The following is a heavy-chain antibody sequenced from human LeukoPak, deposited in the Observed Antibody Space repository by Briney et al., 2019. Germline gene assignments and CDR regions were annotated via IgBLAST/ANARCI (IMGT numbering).Heavy chain of an antibody. D-gene: IGHD3-16*01. Sequence: SVKVSCKASGGTFISYAISWVRQAPGQGLEWMGRIIPIFGIANYAQKFQGRVTITADKSTSTAYMELSNLESDNTTVYYCATHPLGNGRQLRRYHYDGMDVWGQGTTVTVSS. CDR3: ATHPLGNGRQLRRYHYDGMDV. CDR2: IIPIFGIA. V-gene: IGHV1-69*04. CDR1: GGTFISYA. J-gene: IGHJ6*02.